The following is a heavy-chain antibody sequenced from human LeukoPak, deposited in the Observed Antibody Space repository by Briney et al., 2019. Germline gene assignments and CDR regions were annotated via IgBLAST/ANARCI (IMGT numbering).Heavy chain of an antibody. CDR2: IYYSGST. Sequence: SETLSVTCTLSGGSINNYYWSWIRQPPGKGLEWIGYIYYSGSTYYNPSLKSRVTISVDTSKNQFSLKLSSVTAADTAVYYCARDRRDAFDIWGQGTMVTVSS. V-gene: IGHV4-30-4*01. CDR3: ARDRRDAFDI. J-gene: IGHJ3*02. CDR1: GGSINNYY.